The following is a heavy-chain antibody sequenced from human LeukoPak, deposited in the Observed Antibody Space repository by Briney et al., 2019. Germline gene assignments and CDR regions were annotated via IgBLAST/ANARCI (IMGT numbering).Heavy chain of an antibody. D-gene: IGHD2-2*02. CDR3: ARGYCTSSSCYNDY. CDR1: EFTFSTYA. CDR2: MSFDVNNK. V-gene: IGHV3-30*04. J-gene: IGHJ4*02. Sequence: GGSLRLSCVTSEFTFSTYAFHWVRRAPGKGREWVATMSFDVNNKYYADSVRGRFTISRDNSKNTLYLQMNSLRPEDTAVYSCARGYCTSSSCYNDYWGKETLVTVSS.